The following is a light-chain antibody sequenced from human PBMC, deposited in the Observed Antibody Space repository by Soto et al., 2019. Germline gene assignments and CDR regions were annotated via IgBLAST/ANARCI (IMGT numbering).Light chain of an antibody. Sequence: EIVLTQSPGTLSLSPGERATLSCRASKSVSSSYLAWYQQKPGQAPRLLIYGASSRATGITDRFSGSGSGTDFTLTISRLEPEDFAVYYCQQYGSSPRKFGQGTKVEI. CDR1: KSVSSSY. CDR3: QQYGSSPRK. V-gene: IGKV3-20*01. J-gene: IGKJ1*01. CDR2: GAS.